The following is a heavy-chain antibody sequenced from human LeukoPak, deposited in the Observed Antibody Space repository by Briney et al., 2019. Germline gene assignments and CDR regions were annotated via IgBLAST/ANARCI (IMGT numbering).Heavy chain of an antibody. CDR2: ISGGGTGT. D-gene: IGHD6-13*01. CDR3: AKDSIAAAGNVNYFDY. V-gene: IGHV3-23*01. CDR1: GFTFRTYA. J-gene: IGHJ4*02. Sequence: PGGSRRLSCAASGFTFRTYAMSWVRQAPGKGLEWVSAISGGGTGTYYADSVKGRFTISRDNSKNTLYLQMKRLRAEDTAVYHSAKDSIAAAGNVNYFDYWGQGTLVTVSS.